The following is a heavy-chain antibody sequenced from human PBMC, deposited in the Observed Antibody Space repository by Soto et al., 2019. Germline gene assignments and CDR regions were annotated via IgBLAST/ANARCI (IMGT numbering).Heavy chain of an antibody. V-gene: IGHV4-39*01. CDR1: GESISISSYS. J-gene: IGHJ4*02. CDR3: PRQRTTVVTQAYFDH. Sequence: SETLSVTCIVSGESISISSYSWGWIRQPPGKGLEWIGSIYYSGRTYYNPSFKSRVTISIDTSKNQFSLKLSSVTATDTAVYYCPRQRTTVVTQAYFDHWGQGAMVTVSS. D-gene: IGHD2-21*02. CDR2: IYYSGRT.